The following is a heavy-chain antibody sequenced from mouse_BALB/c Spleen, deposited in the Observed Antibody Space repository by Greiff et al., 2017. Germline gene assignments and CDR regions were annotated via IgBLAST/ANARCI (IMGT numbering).Heavy chain of an antibody. CDR3: TRLITFAY. V-gene: IGHV1-15*01. D-gene: IGHD2-4*01. Sequence: QVQLQQSGAELVRPGASVTLSCKASGYTFTDYEMHWVKQTPVHGLEWIGAIDPETGGTAYNQKFKGKATLTADKSSSTAYMELRSLTSEDSAVYYCTRLITFAYWGQGTLVTVSA. CDR2: IDPETGGT. CDR1: GYTFTDYE. J-gene: IGHJ3*01.